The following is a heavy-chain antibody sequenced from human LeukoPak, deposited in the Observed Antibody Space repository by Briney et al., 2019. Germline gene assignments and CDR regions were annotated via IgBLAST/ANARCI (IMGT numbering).Heavy chain of an antibody. J-gene: IGHJ4*02. CDR2: ISAYNGNT. D-gene: IGHD6-6*01. V-gene: IGHV1-18*01. CDR3: ARAQYSSSSLYPFDY. Sequence: GASVKVSCKASGYTFTSYGISWGRQAPGQGLEWMGWISAYNGNTNYAQKLQGRVTMTTDKSTSTAYMELRSLRSDDTAVYYCARAQYSSSSLYPFDYWGQGTLVTVSS. CDR1: GYTFTSYG.